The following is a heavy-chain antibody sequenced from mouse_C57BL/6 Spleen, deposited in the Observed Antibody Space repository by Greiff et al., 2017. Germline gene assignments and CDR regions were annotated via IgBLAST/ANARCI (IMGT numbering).Heavy chain of an antibody. CDR3: ARYKGYDYDEGYFDV. CDR2: ISYSGST. V-gene: IGHV3-8*01. J-gene: IGHJ1*03. Sequence: EVKLLESGPGLAKPSQTLSLTCSVTGYSITSDYWNWIRKFPGNKLEYMGYISYSGSTYYNPSLKSRISITRDTSKTQYYLQLNSVTAEDTATYYCARYKGYDYDEGYFDVWGTGTTVTVSA. D-gene: IGHD2-4*01. CDR1: GYSITSDY.